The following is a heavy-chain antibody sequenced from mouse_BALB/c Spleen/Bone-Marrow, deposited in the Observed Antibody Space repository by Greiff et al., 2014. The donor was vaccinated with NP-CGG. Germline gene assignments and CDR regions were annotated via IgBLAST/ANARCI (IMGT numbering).Heavy chain of an antibody. V-gene: IGHV1S56*01. CDR2: IYPGNVNT. CDR1: GYTFTSYY. Sequence: VKLVESGPELVKPGASVRISCKASGYTFTSYYIHWVKQRPGQGLEWIGWIYPGNVNTKYNEKFEVKATLTADKSSSTAYMQLSSLTSEDSAVYFRARHKWAMDYWGQGTSVTVSS. J-gene: IGHJ4*01. CDR3: ARHKWAMDY. D-gene: IGHD1-3*01.